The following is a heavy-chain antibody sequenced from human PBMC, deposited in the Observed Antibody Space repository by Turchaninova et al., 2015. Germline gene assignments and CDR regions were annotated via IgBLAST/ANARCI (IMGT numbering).Heavy chain of an antibody. CDR2: INHSGST. Sequence: QVQLQQWGAGLLKPSETLSLTCAVYGGSFRGYYWSWIRQPPGKGLGWIGEINHSGSTNHNPSIKSLVTILLGTSKIQCALRLRSGTAADTAVYYCARGGYCRGGSCQGWYYMDVWGKGTTVTVSS. D-gene: IGHD2-15*01. V-gene: IGHV4-34*01. CDR1: GGSFRGYY. CDR3: ARGGYCRGGSCQGWYYMDV. J-gene: IGHJ6*03.